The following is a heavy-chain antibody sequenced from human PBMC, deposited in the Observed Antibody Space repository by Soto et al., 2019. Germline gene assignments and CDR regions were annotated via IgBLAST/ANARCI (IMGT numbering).Heavy chain of an antibody. V-gene: IGHV3-53*01. CDR2: VSRGGST. Sequence: GGSLRLSCAASGFTFSSCWMHWVRQAPGKGLECVSVVSRGGSTHYADSVTGRFIVSRDNSKNTVSLQMNSLRADDTAVYYCAKRRGAGGHFDYWGQGALVTVSS. D-gene: IGHD2-15*01. CDR1: GFTFSSCW. J-gene: IGHJ4*02. CDR3: AKRRGAGGHFDY.